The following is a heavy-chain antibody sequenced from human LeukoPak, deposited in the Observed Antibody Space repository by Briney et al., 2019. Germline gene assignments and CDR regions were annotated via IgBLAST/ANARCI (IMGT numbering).Heavy chain of an antibody. D-gene: IGHD3-3*01. CDR3: AKDTGRGFLEWLNWFDP. CDR1: GFTFSSYA. V-gene: IGHV3-23*01. CDR2: ISGSGGST. Sequence: PGGSLRLSCAASGFTFSSYAMSWVRQAPGKGLEWVSAISGSGGSTYYADSVKGRFTISRDNSKNTLYLQMNSLRAEDTAVYYCAKDTGRGFLEWLNWFDPWGQGTLVTVSS. J-gene: IGHJ5*02.